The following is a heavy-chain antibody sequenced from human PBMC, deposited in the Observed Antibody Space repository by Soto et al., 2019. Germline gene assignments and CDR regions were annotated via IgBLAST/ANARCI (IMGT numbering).Heavy chain of an antibody. V-gene: IGHV4-39*01. Sequence: SETLSLTCTVSGASISSSSYYWGWIRQPPGKGLEWIGTIFYGGSTYYNPSLKSRVTISVDTSKNQFSLKLSSVTAADTAVYYCARHRSHSGSRHYYGMDVWGQGTTVT. J-gene: IGHJ6*02. CDR2: IFYGGST. D-gene: IGHD1-26*01. CDR3: ARHRSHSGSRHYYGMDV. CDR1: GASISSSSYY.